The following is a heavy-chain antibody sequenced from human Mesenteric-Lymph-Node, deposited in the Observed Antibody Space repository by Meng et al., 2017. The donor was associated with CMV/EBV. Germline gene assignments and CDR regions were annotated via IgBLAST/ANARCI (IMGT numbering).Heavy chain of an antibody. V-gene: IGHV4-59*01. CDR1: GGSISSYY. Sequence: TVSGGSISSYYWSWIRQPPGKGLEWIGYIYYSGSTNYNPSLKSRVTISVDTSKNQFSLKLSSVTAADTAVYYCARDRSVFGEPFDYWGQGTLVTVSS. CDR3: ARDRSVFGEPFDY. D-gene: IGHD3-3*01. CDR2: IYYSGST. J-gene: IGHJ4*02.